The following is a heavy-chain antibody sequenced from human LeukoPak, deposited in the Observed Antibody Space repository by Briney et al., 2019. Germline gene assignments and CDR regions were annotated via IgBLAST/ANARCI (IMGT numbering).Heavy chain of an antibody. D-gene: IGHD3-10*01. Sequence: KPSETLSLTCAVSGGSISSGGYSWSWIRQPPGKGLEWIGYIYHSGSTYYNPSLKSRVTISVDRSKNQFSLKLSSVTAADTAVYYCARAGLWFGEFDYWGQGTLVTVSS. J-gene: IGHJ4*02. CDR1: GGSISSGGYS. V-gene: IGHV4-30-2*01. CDR2: IYHSGST. CDR3: ARAGLWFGEFDY.